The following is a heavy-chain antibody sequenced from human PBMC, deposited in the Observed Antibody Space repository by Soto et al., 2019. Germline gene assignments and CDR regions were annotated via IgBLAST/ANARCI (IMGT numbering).Heavy chain of an antibody. D-gene: IGHD4-17*01. CDR1: GFTFNTYS. CDR2: IWYDGTQK. V-gene: IGHV3-33*01. Sequence: ESGGGVVQPGRSLRLSCEASGFTFNTYSMHWVRQPPGTGLARRAAIWYDGTQKYYADSVKGRFIISRDNSQKTLYLEMNSLRAEDTAVYYWARAGGTTVTGLWHFDSWGQGALVTVSS. CDR3: ARAGGTTVTGLWHFDS. J-gene: IGHJ4*02.